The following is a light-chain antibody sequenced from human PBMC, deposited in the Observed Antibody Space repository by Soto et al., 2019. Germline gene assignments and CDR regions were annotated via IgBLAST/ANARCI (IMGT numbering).Light chain of an antibody. CDR3: SSYTSTSSSC. V-gene: IGLV2-14*01. CDR2: DVS. Sequence: QSALTQPASVSGSPGQSITISCTGTSSDVGGYNYVSWYQQHPGKAPKLMIYDVSNRPSGVSNRFSGSKSGNTASLTISGLRVEDESFYYCSSYTSTSSSCFGSGTKVTV. J-gene: IGLJ1*01. CDR1: SSDVGGYNY.